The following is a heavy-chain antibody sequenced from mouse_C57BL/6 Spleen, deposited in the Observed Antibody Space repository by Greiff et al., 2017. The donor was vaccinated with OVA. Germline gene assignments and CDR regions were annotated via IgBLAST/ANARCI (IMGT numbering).Heavy chain of an antibody. V-gene: IGHV3-8*01. Sequence: EVQLQQSGPGLSKPSQTLSLTCSVTGYSITSDYWNWILKFPGNNLEYMGYISSSGSTYYNPSLKSRLSITRDTSKNKYYLQLNSVTTEDTATYYCARWGRHYWYFDVWGTGTTVTVSS. J-gene: IGHJ1*03. CDR3: ARWGRHYWYFDV. CDR2: ISSSGST. CDR1: GYSITSDY.